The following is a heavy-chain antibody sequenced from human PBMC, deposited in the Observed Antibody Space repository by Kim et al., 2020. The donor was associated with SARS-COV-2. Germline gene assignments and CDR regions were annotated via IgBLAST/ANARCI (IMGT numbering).Heavy chain of an antibody. Sequence: GGSLRLSCVASGFTVSDYYMNWVRQAPGKGLEWVSFISSRGATIYYADSVKGRFTISRDNAKNSLYLQMNSVRVEDTAFYYCARESGEATIFFDSWGQGTLVTVSS. CDR2: ISSRGATI. D-gene: IGHD3-3*02. V-gene: IGHV3-11*04. J-gene: IGHJ4*02. CDR3: ARESGEATIFFDS. CDR1: GFTVSDYY.